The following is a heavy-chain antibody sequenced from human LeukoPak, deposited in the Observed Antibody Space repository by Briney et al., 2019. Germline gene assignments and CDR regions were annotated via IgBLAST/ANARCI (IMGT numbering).Heavy chain of an antibody. D-gene: IGHD3-3*01. V-gene: IGHV4-61*02. CDR1: GGSISSGSYY. J-gene: IGHJ6*02. CDR3: AREDRYYDFWSGYYTVHYYYGMDV. CDR2: IYTSGST. Sequence: SETLSLTCTVSGGSISSGSYYWSWIRQPAGKGLGWIGRIYTSGSTNYNPSLKSRVTISVDTSKNQFSLKLSSVTAADTAVYYCAREDRYYDFWSGYYTVHYYYGMDVWGQGTTVTVSS.